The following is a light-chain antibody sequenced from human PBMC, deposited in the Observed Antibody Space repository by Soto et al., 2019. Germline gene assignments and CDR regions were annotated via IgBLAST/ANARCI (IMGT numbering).Light chain of an antibody. Sequence: AIQMTQSPSSLSASLGDRVTITCRASQDIRNELGWYQQRPGKAPKLLIYAASTLQSGVPSRSRASGSGTDFTLTISSLQPEDFETYYCLQDYNYPRTFGPGTKVDIK. V-gene: IGKV1-6*01. J-gene: IGKJ1*01. CDR2: AAS. CDR3: LQDYNYPRT. CDR1: QDIRNE.